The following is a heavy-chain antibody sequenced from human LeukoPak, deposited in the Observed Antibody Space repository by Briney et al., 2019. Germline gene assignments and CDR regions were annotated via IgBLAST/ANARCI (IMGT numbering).Heavy chain of an antibody. Sequence: SETLSLTCTVSVGSISSYYWSWIRQPAGKGLEGIGRIYTSGSTNYNPSLKSRVTMSVDTSKNQFSLKLSSVTAEDTAVYYCARVRIAAAGTGYTYNWFDPWGQGTLVTVSS. CDR3: ARVRIAAAGTGYTYNWFDP. D-gene: IGHD6-13*01. CDR1: VGSISSYY. J-gene: IGHJ5*02. CDR2: IYTSGST. V-gene: IGHV4-4*07.